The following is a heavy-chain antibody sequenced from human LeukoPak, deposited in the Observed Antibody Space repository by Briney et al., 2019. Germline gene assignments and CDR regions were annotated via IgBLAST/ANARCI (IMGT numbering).Heavy chain of an antibody. CDR2: IIPIFGTA. CDR1: GGTFSSYA. Sequence: GASVKVSCKASGGTFSSYAISWVRQAPGQGLEWMGGIIPIFGTANYAQKFQGRVTITADESTSTAYMELSSLRSEDTAVYYCARAQPRAATTRFDYWGQGTLVTVSS. V-gene: IGHV1-69*13. D-gene: IGHD2-15*01. J-gene: IGHJ4*02. CDR3: ARAQPRAATTRFDY.